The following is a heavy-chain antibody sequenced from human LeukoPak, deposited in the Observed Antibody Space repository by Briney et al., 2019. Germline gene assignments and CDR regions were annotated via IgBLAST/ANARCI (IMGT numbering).Heavy chain of an antibody. CDR3: ARDTPVLRFLEWLPPFDY. D-gene: IGHD3-3*01. CDR1: GFTFSSYS. CDR2: ISSTSSYI. V-gene: IGHV3-21*01. J-gene: IGHJ4*02. Sequence: PGGSLRLSCAASGFTFSSYSMNWVRQAPGKGLEWVSSISSTSSYIYYADSVKGRFTISRDNAKNSLYLQMNSLRAEDTAVYYCARDTPVLRFLEWLPPFDYWGQGTLVTVSS.